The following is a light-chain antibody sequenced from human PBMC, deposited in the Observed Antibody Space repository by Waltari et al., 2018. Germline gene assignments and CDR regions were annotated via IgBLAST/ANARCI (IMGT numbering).Light chain of an antibody. CDR1: SLRSYY. Sequence: SSELTQDPAVSVALGQTVRITCQGDSLRSYYASWYQQKPVQAPVLVIYGKNNRPSGIPDRFSGSSSGNTASFTITGAQAEDEADYYCNSRDSSGNHLLFGGGTKLTVL. CDR2: GKN. V-gene: IGLV3-19*01. J-gene: IGLJ2*01. CDR3: NSRDSSGNHLL.